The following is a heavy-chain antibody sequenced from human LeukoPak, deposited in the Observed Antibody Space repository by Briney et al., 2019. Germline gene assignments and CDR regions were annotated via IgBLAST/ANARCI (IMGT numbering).Heavy chain of an antibody. CDR3: ARVAYSGSYHFDY. J-gene: IGHJ4*02. Sequence: GASVKVSCKASGYRFTGYYMHWVRQAPGQGLEWMGWINPNSGGTNYAQKFQGRVTMTRDTSISTAYMELSRLRSDDTAVYYCARVAYSGSYHFDYWGQGTLVTVSS. CDR2: INPNSGGT. CDR1: GYRFTGYY. V-gene: IGHV1-2*02. D-gene: IGHD1-26*01.